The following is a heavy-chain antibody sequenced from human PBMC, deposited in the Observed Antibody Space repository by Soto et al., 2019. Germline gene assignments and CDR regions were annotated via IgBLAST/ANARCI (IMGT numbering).Heavy chain of an antibody. CDR2: INPIVSMS. CDR1: GDTFSFYT. V-gene: IGHV1-69*02. J-gene: IGHJ4*02. Sequence: QVQLVQSGTEVKKPGSSVKVSCKASGDTFSFYTINWVRQAPGLGLEWVGRINPIVSMSNYAQKFQGRVPTPANKSTSTAYMELRSLRSDDAAMYFCAASYGSGYRAFDYWGQGALVSVSS. D-gene: IGHD3-10*01. CDR3: AASYGSGYRAFDY.